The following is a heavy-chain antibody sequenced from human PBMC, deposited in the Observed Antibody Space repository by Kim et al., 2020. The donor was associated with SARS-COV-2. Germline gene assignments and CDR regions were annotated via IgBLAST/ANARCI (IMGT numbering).Heavy chain of an antibody. D-gene: IGHD6-19*01. V-gene: IGHV1-3*01. CDR2: INAGNGNT. Sequence: ASVKVSCKASGYTFTSYAMHWVRQAPGQRLEWMGWINAGNGNTKYSQKFQGRVTITRDTSASTAYMELSSLRSEDTAVYYCARVTGYSSGWYEGGDYWGQGTLVTVSS. CDR1: GYTFTSYA. J-gene: IGHJ4*02. CDR3: ARVTGYSSGWYEGGDY.